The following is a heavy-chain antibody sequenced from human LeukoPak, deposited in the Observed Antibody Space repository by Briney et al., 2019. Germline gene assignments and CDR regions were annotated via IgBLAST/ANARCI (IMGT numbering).Heavy chain of an antibody. Sequence: SETLSLTCAVYGGSFSGYYWSWIRQPPGKGLEWIGEINHSGSTNYNPSLKSRVTISVDTSKNQFSLKLSSVTAADTAVYYCARERRYYDFWSGYLPPGLFDYWGQGTLVTVSS. D-gene: IGHD3-3*01. CDR1: GGSFSGYY. J-gene: IGHJ4*02. CDR2: INHSGST. CDR3: ARERRYYDFWSGYLPPGLFDY. V-gene: IGHV4-34*01.